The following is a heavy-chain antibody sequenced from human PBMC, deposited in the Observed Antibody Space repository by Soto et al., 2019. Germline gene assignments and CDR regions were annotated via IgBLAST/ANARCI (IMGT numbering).Heavy chain of an antibody. CDR1: GFTISTHG. CDR2: IWYDGSNK. D-gene: IGHD1-7*01. Sequence: QVQLVESGGGVVQPGTSLRLSCAASGFTISTHGMHWVRQAPGKGLEWVANIWYDGSNKFYADYVKGRFTISKDNSKNTLYVEMNSLRAEDTAVYYCAAATTWNFHFHDWGQGTQVTVSS. J-gene: IGHJ4*02. CDR3: AAATTWNFHFHD. V-gene: IGHV3-33*01.